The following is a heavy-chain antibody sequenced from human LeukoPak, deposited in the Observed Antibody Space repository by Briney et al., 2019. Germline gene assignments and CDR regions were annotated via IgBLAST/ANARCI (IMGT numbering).Heavy chain of an antibody. CDR1: GFTSSSYA. Sequence: PGRSLRLSCAASGFTSSSYAMHWVRQGPGKGLEWVAVISYDGDTKYYAESVKGRFSISRVNSKNTVYLQMNNLRAEDTAVYYCARDITMVRGVSDYWGQGTLVTVSS. J-gene: IGHJ4*02. D-gene: IGHD3-10*01. CDR3: ARDITMVRGVSDY. V-gene: IGHV3-30-3*01. CDR2: ISYDGDTK.